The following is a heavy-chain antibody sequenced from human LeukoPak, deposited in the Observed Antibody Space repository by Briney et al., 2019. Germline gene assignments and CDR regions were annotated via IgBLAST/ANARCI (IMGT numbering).Heavy chain of an antibody. Sequence: QPGGSLRLSCTASGFTFSSMNWVRQAPGKGLEWVSSISTSSSTIYYADSVKGRFTISRDNAKKLLYLQMNSLRAEETAVYYLVRGYGGADYWGQGTLVTVSS. V-gene: IGHV3-48*01. CDR3: VRGYGGADY. CDR2: ISTSSSTI. J-gene: IGHJ4*02. CDR1: GFTFSS. D-gene: IGHD3-16*01.